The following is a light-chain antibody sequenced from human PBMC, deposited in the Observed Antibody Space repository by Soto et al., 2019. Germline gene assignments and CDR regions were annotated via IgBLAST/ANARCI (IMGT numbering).Light chain of an antibody. J-gene: IGLJ1*01. CDR1: SSDVGSYDH. CDR3: ISYTGSSTSYV. Sequence: QSALTQPASVSGSTGESITISCRGTSSDVGSYDHVAWYQQFPGKTPKLMIYEVSNRPSGVSSRFSGSKSGNTASLTISGLQAEDEADYYCISYTGSSTSYVFGSGTKVTVL. CDR2: EVS. V-gene: IGLV2-14*01.